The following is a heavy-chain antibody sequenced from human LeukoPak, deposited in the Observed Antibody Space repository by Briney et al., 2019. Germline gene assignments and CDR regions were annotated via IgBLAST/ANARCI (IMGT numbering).Heavy chain of an antibody. CDR1: GFTFSSYN. Sequence: GGSLRLSCAASGFTFSSYNMNWVRQAPGKGLEWVSSISSSSSYIYYADSVKGRFTISRDNAKNSLYLQMNSLRAEDTAVYYCATNYYGSGTMGYWGQGTLVTVSS. J-gene: IGHJ4*02. CDR2: ISSSSSYI. D-gene: IGHD3-10*01. V-gene: IGHV3-21*01. CDR3: ATNYYGSGTMGY.